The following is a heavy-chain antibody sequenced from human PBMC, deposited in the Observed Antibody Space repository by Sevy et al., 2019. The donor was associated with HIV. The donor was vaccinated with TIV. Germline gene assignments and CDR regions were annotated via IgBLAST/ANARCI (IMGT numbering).Heavy chain of an antibody. CDR2: INVNSRDT. Sequence: VAVKVSCKTSGSTIIGHYIHWIRRAPGHGLERMGRINVNSRDTTYPQKFQGRVTVTRDRSISTAYMELSKLRSDDTAMYYCGRSSYDSSGHDTYYCDSWGQGTLVPVSS. CDR1: GSTIIGHY. CDR3: GRSSYDSSGHDTYYCDS. V-gene: IGHV1-2*06. J-gene: IGHJ4*02. D-gene: IGHD3-22*01.